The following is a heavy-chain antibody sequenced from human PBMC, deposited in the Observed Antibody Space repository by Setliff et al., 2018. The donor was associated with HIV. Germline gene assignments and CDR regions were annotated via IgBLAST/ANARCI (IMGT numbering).Heavy chain of an antibody. CDR3: AREGVNYGLKGPFDY. CDR1: GFTFSSYA. CDR2: ISYEGGNK. D-gene: IGHD3-10*01. V-gene: IGHV3-30-3*01. Sequence: LSLSCAASGFTFSSYAMHWVRQAPGKGLEWVAVISYEGGNKYYADSVKGRFTLSRDNSKYTLYLQMNSLRAEDTAVYQWAREGVNYGLKGPFDYWGQGTLVTVSS. J-gene: IGHJ4*02.